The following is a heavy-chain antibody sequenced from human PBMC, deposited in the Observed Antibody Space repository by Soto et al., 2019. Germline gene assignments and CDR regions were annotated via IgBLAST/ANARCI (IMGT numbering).Heavy chain of an antibody. Sequence: ASVKVSCKASGYTFTGYYMHWVRQAPGQGLEWMGWINPNSGGTNYAQKFQGCVTMTRDTSISTAYMELSRLRSDDTAVYYCARDQEGYNAFDIWGQGTMVTVSS. D-gene: IGHD5-18*01. CDR1: GYTFTGYY. CDR3: ARDQEGYNAFDI. V-gene: IGHV1-2*04. CDR2: INPNSGGT. J-gene: IGHJ3*02.